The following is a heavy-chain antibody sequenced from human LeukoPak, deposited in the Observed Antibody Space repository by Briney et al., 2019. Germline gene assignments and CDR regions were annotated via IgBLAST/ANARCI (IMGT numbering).Heavy chain of an antibody. Sequence: PGGSLRLSCAASGFTFRSYWMSWVRQAPGKGLEWVSVIYSGGSTYYADSVKGRFTISRDNSKNTLYLQMNSLRAEDTAVYYCARPIAARPIGDYWGQGTLVTVSS. J-gene: IGHJ4*02. D-gene: IGHD6-6*01. CDR3: ARPIAARPIGDY. CDR1: GFTFRSYW. V-gene: IGHV3-66*01. CDR2: IYSGGST.